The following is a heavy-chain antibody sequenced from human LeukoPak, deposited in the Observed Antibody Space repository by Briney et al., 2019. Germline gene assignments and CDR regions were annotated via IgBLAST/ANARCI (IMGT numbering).Heavy chain of an antibody. Sequence: SVKVSCKASGGTFSSYAISWVRQAPGQRLEWMGGIIPIIGTANYAQKFQGRVTITTDESTSTAYMELSSLRSEDTAVYYCARDQGGGIPAAVDYYYYMDVWGKGTTVTVSS. CDR2: IIPIIGTA. J-gene: IGHJ6*03. D-gene: IGHD2-2*01. CDR3: ARDQGGGIPAAVDYYYYMDV. CDR1: GGTFSSYA. V-gene: IGHV1-69*05.